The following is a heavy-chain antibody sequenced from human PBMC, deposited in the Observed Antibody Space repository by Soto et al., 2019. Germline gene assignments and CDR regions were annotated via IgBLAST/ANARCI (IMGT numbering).Heavy chain of an antibody. Sequence: SVTLSVTWTVAGGSVINSSCCWGWIRQSPGKGLEWIGSVYYGGRSYSKSSVKSRVTISVDTSKNRFSLSLNSVTASDTAVYFCVSQRTTVPTQAYFDYWGPGALVTVSS. CDR3: VSQRTTVPTQAYFDY. D-gene: IGHD4-17*01. J-gene: IGHJ4*02. CDR2: VYYGGRS. CDR1: GGSVINSSCC. V-gene: IGHV4-39*01.